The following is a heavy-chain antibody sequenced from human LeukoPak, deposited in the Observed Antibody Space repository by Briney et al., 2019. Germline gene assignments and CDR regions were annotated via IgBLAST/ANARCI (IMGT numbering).Heavy chain of an antibody. CDR2: ITSSSSYI. D-gene: IGHD6-19*01. V-gene: IGHV3-21*01. Sequence: GGSLRLSCTASGFTFGDYGMSWVRQAPGKGLEWDSSITSSSSYIYYADSVKGRFTISRDNAKNSLYLQMNSLRAEDTAVYYCARGRSGWYHNFDYWGQGTLVTVSS. CDR3: ARGRSGWYHNFDY. CDR1: GFTFGDYG. J-gene: IGHJ4*02.